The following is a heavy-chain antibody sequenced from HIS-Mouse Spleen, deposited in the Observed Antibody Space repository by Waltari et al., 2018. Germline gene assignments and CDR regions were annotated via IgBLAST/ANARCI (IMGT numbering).Heavy chain of an antibody. D-gene: IGHD6-13*01. V-gene: IGHV4-39*07. CDR2: VYYSGGT. Sequence: QLQLQESGPGLVKPSETLSLTCTVSGGSISSSSYYWGWIRQPPGKGLEWFGSVYYSGGTYYNPSLKRRVTISVDTSKNQFSLKLSSVTAADTAVYYCAREIPYSSSLYDWYFDLWGRGTLVTVSS. J-gene: IGHJ2*01. CDR1: GGSISSSSYY. CDR3: AREIPYSSSLYDWYFDL.